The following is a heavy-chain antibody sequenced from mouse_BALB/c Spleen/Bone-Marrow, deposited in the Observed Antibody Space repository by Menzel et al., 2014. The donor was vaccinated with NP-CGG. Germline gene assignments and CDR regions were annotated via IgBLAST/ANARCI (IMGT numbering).Heavy chain of an antibody. J-gene: IGHJ2*01. CDR3: ARSGSSSGYFDY. D-gene: IGHD1-1*01. CDR1: GFTFSSFG. Sequence: DVQLQESGGGLVQPGGSRKLSCAASGFTFSSFGMHWVRQAPEKGLEWVAYISGGSSTIYYADTVMGRFTISRDNPKNTLFLQMTSLRSEDTAMYYCARSGSSSGYFDYWGQGTTLTVSS. CDR2: ISGGSSTI. V-gene: IGHV5-17*02.